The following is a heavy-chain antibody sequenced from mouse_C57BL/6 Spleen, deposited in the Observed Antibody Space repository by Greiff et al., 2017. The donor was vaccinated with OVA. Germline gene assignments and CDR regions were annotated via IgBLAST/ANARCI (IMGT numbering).Heavy chain of an antibody. CDR1: GYTFTSYG. CDR3: ARGEAYYSNFSWFAY. V-gene: IGHV1-58*01. D-gene: IGHD2-5*01. J-gene: IGHJ3*01. CDR2: IYIGNGYT. Sequence: EVHLVESGAELVRPGSSVKMSCKTSGYTFTSYGINWVKQRPGQGLEWIGYIYIGNGYTEYNEKFKGKATLTSDTSSSTAYMQLSSLTSEDSAIYFCARGEAYYSNFSWFAYWGQGTLVTVSA.